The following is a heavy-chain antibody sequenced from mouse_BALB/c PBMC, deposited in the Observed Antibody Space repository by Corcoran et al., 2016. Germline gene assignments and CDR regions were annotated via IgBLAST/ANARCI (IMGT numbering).Heavy chain of an antibody. CDR1: GYSFTDYY. J-gene: IGHJ2*01. CDR3: ARGDYYGDFDY. D-gene: IGHD1-1*01. Sequence: EVQLQQSGPELVKPGASVKISCKASGYSFTDYYMHWVKQSHVKSLEWIGRINPYNGATSYNQNFKDKASLTVDKSSSTAYMELHSLTSEDSAVYYCARGDYYGDFDYWGQGTTLTVSS. CDR2: INPYNGAT. V-gene: IGHV1-26*01.